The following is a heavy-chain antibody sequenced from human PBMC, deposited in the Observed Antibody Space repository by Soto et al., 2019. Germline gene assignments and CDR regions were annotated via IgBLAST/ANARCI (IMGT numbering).Heavy chain of an antibody. CDR3: ARDTRIGPYCTNGVCTFDY. D-gene: IGHD2-8*01. V-gene: IGHV3-33*01. CDR1: GFTFSSYG. J-gene: IGHJ4*02. Sequence: GGSLRLSCAASGFTFSSYGMHWVRQAPGKGLEWVAVIWYDGSNKYYADSVKGRFTISRDNSKNTLYLQMNSLRAEDTAVYYCARDTRIGPYCTNGVCTFDYWGQGTLVTVSS. CDR2: IWYDGSNK.